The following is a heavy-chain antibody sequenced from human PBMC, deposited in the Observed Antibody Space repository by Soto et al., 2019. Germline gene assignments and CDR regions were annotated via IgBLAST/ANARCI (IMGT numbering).Heavy chain of an antibody. CDR2: INPNSGGT. V-gene: IGHV1-2*02. CDR1: GYTFTGYY. D-gene: IGHD3-22*01. J-gene: IGHJ4*02. Sequence: ASVKVSCKASGYTFTGYYMHWVRQAPGQGLEWMGWINPNSGGTKSAQKYQGRVTMTRDTSISTAYMELSRLRSDDTAVYYCARRKGDYYDSSGYHYYFDYWGQGTLVTVSS. CDR3: ARRKGDYYDSSGYHYYFDY.